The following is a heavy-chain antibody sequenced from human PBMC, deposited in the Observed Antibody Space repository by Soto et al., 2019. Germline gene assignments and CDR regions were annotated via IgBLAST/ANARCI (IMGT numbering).Heavy chain of an antibody. V-gene: IGHV4-34*01. CDR1: GGSFSGYY. D-gene: IGHD6-19*01. CDR2: INHSGST. CDR3: ASGPPVRHARYSSGAPRSNYYYYGMDV. Sequence: QVQLQQWGAGLLKPSETLSLTCAVYGGSFSGYYWSWIRQPPGKGLEWIGEINHSGSTNYNPSLKSRVTISVDTSKNQFSLKLSSVTAADTAVYYCASGPPVRHARYSSGAPRSNYYYYGMDVWGQGTTVTVSS. J-gene: IGHJ6*02.